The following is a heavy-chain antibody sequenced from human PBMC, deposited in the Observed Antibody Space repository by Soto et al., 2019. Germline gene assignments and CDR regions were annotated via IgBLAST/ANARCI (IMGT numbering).Heavy chain of an antibody. J-gene: IGHJ6*02. Sequence: PGGSLRLSCAASGFTFSSYSMNRVRQAPGKGLEWVSSISSSSSYIYYADSVKGRFTISRDNAKNSLYLQMNSLRAEDTAVYYCARSGYGFYYYYGMDVWGQGTTVTVSS. V-gene: IGHV3-21*01. CDR1: GFTFSSYS. CDR3: ARSGYGFYYYYGMDV. D-gene: IGHD5-12*01. CDR2: ISSSSSYI.